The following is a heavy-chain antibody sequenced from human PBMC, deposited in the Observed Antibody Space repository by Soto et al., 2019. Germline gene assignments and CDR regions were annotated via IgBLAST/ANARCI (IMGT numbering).Heavy chain of an antibody. Sequence: EVRLVESGGGLVKPGGSLRLSCAASGFIFINYNMNWVRQAPGKGLEWVSSISGSTTYMYHADSVKGRFTISRDNAKNSLYLQMNSLRAEDTAVYYCARELRRFGVHPDFDYWGQGTLVTVSS. J-gene: IGHJ4*02. CDR1: GFIFINYN. D-gene: IGHD2-8*01. V-gene: IGHV3-21*01. CDR2: ISGSTTYM. CDR3: ARELRRFGVHPDFDY.